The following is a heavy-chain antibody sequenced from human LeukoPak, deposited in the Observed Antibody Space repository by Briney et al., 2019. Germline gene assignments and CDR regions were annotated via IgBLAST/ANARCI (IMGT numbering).Heavy chain of an antibody. CDR3: ARQTYYGSGSYYFLDY. J-gene: IGHJ4*02. CDR2: IYYSGST. Sequence: PSETLSLTCTVSGGSISGYYWSWIRQPPMQELEWIGYIYYSGSTNYNPSLKSRVTISVDTSKKQFSLKLSSVTAADTAVYYCARQTYYGSGSYYFLDYWGQGTLVTVSS. D-gene: IGHD3-10*01. V-gene: IGHV4-59*01. CDR1: GGSISGYY.